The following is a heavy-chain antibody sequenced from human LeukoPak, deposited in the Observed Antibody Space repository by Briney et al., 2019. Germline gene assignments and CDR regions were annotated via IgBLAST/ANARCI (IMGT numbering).Heavy chain of an antibody. D-gene: IGHD6-19*01. J-gene: IGHJ4*02. V-gene: IGHV4-61*02. CDR3: ASLAEVAGRAFFDY. CDR1: GGSISSGSYY. CDR2: IYTSGST. Sequence: SETLSLTCTVSGGSISSGSYYWSWLRQPAGTGLEWLGRIYTSGSTNYNPSLKSRVTISVDTSKNQFSLKLSSVTAADTAVYYCASLAEVAGRAFFDYWGQGTLVTVSS.